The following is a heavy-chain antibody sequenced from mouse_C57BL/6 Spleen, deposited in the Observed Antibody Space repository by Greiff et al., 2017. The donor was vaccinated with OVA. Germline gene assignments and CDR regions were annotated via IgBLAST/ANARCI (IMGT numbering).Heavy chain of an antibody. J-gene: IGHJ1*03. Sequence: EVKLVESGGGLVQPKGSLKLSCAASGFSFNTYAMNWVRQAPGKGLEWVARIRSKSNNYATYYADSVKDRFTISRDDSESMLYLQMNNLKTEDTAMYYCVRLDYYGNYWYFDVWGTGTTVTVSS. CDR1: GFSFNTYA. V-gene: IGHV10-1*01. D-gene: IGHD2-1*01. CDR3: VRLDYYGNYWYFDV. CDR2: IRSKSNNYAT.